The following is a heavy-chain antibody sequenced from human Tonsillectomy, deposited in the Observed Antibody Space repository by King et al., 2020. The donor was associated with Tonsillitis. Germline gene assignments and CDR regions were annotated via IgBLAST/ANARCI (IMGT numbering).Heavy chain of an antibody. CDR3: ASGRMAAADTGLFDY. CDR1: GYTFTDYY. D-gene: IGHD6-13*01. J-gene: IGHJ4*02. CDR2: INPNSGGT. Sequence: VQLVQSGTEVKKPGASVKVSCKASGYTFTDYYMHWVRQAPGQGLEWMGWINPNSGGTNYAQKFQGWVTMTRDTSISTAYMELSRLTSDDTAVYYCASGRMAAADTGLFDYWGPGTLVIVSS. V-gene: IGHV1-2*04.